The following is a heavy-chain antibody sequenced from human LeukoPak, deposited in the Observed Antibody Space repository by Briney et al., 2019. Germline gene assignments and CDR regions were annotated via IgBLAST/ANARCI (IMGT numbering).Heavy chain of an antibody. CDR2: ISSSGSTI. D-gene: IGHD3-3*01. CDR3: AVGSGTYPYPGAFDT. CDR1: GFTFSSYE. J-gene: IGHJ3*02. V-gene: IGHV3-48*03. Sequence: GGSLRLSCAASGFTFSSYEMNWVRQAPGKGLEWVSYISSSGSTIYYADSVKGRFTISRDNAKNSLYLQMNSLRAEDTAVYYCAVGSGTYPYPGAFDTWGQGTMVTVSS.